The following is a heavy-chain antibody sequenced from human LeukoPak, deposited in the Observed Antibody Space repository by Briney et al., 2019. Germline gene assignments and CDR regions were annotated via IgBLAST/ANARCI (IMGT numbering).Heavy chain of an antibody. V-gene: IGHV4-38-2*01. D-gene: IGHD4-17*01. CDR2: IYHIGST. J-gene: IGHJ4*02. Sequence: SETLSLTCAVSGYSIRSGDYWGGIRQAPGKGREWIGSIYHIGSTHYNPSLESRVTIAVDTSKNQFSLMLSSVTAADTAVYYCARNRSVTTTPGFDHWGQGTLVTVSS. CDR3: ARNRSVTTTPGFDH. CDR1: GYSIRSGDY.